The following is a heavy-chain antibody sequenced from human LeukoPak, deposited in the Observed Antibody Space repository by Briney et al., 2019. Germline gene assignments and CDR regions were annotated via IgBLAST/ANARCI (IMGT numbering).Heavy chain of an antibody. CDR2: IGWIRGSI. D-gene: IGHD3-10*01. V-gene: IGHV3-9*01. Sequence: GESLRLSCAASGFTFDDYAMHWVRQAPGKGLEWVPGIGWIRGSIGYADSVKGRFTISRDNAKNSLYLQMNSLRAEDTALYYCAKDSEGTMVQGVMDEGYFDYWGQGTLVTVSS. CDR3: AKDSEGTMVQGVMDEGYFDY. CDR1: GFTFDDYA. J-gene: IGHJ4*02.